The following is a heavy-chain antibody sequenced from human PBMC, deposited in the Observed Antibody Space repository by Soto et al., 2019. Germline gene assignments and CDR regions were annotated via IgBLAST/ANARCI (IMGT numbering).Heavy chain of an antibody. CDR1: GFNFTYNA. D-gene: IGHD6-13*01. V-gene: IGHV3-23*01. CDR2: VSVNGENT. Sequence: GGSLRLSCTASGFNFTYNAISWVRQAPGKGLQWVSTVSVNGENTYYAESVRGRFTISRDTSKNTLYLQMNSLRVEDTAVYYCARLPGGTAPRTAYWGQGTPVTVS. J-gene: IGHJ4*02. CDR3: ARLPGGTAPRTAY.